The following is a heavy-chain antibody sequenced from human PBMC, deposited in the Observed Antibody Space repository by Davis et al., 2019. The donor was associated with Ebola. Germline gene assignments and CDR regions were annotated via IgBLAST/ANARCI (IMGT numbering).Heavy chain of an antibody. CDR3: ARVVRYCSGGRCYGDDAFDI. CDR2: INAYNGNT. V-gene: IGHV1-18*01. Sequence: AASVKVSCKASGYTFTSYGITWVRQAPGQGLEWMGWINAYNGNTNYAQKLQGRVTMTTDTSTSTAYMELRSLRSDDTAVYYCARVVRYCSGGRCYGDDAFDIWGQGTMVTVPS. J-gene: IGHJ3*02. D-gene: IGHD2-15*01. CDR1: GYTFTSYG.